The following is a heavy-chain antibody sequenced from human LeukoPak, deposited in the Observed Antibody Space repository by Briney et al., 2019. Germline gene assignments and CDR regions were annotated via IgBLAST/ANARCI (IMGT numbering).Heavy chain of an antibody. V-gene: IGHV3-23*01. CDR3: AFGGVAAASYYYYGMDV. Sequence: GGSLRLSCAASGFTFSSYAMSWVRQAPGKGLEWVSAISGSGGSTYYADSVKGRFTISRDNSKNTLYLQMNSLRAEDTAVYYCAFGGVAAASYYYYGMDVWGQGTTVTVSS. CDR1: GFTFSSYA. D-gene: IGHD2-2*01. J-gene: IGHJ6*02. CDR2: ISGSGGST.